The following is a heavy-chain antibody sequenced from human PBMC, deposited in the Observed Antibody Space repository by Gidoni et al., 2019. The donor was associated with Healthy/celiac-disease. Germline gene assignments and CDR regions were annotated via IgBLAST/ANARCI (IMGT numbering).Heavy chain of an antibody. CDR2: ICGSGGST. CDR3: AKGPGSREAHDYGDY. J-gene: IGHJ4*02. V-gene: IGHV3-23*01. Sequence: EVQLLESGGGWVQPGGSLRLSCAAYGCSVSSYAMSWVRQAPGKGLEWVSAICGSGGSTYYADSVNGRFTISRDNSKNTLYLQMISLRAEDTAVYYCAKGPGSREAHDYGDYWGQGTLVTVSS. CDR1: GCSVSSYA.